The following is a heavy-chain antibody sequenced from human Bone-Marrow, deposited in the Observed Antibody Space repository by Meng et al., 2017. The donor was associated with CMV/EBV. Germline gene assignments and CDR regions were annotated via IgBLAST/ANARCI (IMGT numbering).Heavy chain of an antibody. V-gene: IGHV4-59*01. CDR2: SNYGGNT. CDR1: GDSISTYY. D-gene: IGHD3-3*01. J-gene: IGHJ6*02. CDR3: ARTVAYDFWSGYGYYYYGMDV. Sequence: SETLSLTCTVSGDSISTYYWSWIRQTPGKGLEWIGYSNYGGNTNYNPSLESRVSISVDTSKNQFSLHLQSVTAADTAVYYCARTVAYDFWSGYGYYYYGMDVWGQGTTVTVSS.